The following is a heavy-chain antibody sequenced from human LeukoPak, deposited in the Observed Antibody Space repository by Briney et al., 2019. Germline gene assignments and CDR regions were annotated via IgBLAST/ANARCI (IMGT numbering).Heavy chain of an antibody. J-gene: IGHJ4*02. CDR3: AARGWSPLYYYDSSGYSDY. CDR1: GFTFSSYW. V-gene: IGHV3-74*01. D-gene: IGHD3-22*01. Sequence: GGSLRLSCAASGFTFSSYWMHWVRQAPGKGLVWVSRINSDGSSTSYADSVKGRFTISRDNAKNTLYLQMNSLRAEDTAVYYCAARGWSPLYYYDSSGYSDYWGQGTLVTVSS. CDR2: INSDGSST.